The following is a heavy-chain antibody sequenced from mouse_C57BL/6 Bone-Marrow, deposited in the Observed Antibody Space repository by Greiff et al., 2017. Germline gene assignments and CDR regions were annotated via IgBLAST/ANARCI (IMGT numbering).Heavy chain of an antibody. J-gene: IGHJ3*01. CDR2: IYPGDGST. CDR1: GYTFTSYD. V-gene: IGHV1-85*01. Sequence: QVQLQQSGPELVKPGASVKLSCKASGYTFTSYDINWVKQRPGQGLEWIGGIYPGDGSTKYNEKFKGKATLTVDTSSSTAYMQLRSLTSEDSAVLFCARSRYCSTPFAYWGQGTPVTVSA. CDR3: ARSRYCSTPFAY. D-gene: IGHD6-1*01.